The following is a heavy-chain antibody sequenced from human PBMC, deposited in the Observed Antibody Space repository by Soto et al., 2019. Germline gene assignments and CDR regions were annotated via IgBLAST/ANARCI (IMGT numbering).Heavy chain of an antibody. V-gene: IGHV3-23*05. CDR3: AKDTYSRSWYF. J-gene: IGHJ4*02. CDR2: IDKSGGDT. Sequence: EVQLLESGGDLVQPGGSLILPCAASGFIFTNYLMTCVRQAPGKGLEWVSSIDKSGGDTYYADSVKGRFTISRDNSKNTLYLQMNGLRAEDTALYYCAKDTYSRSWYFWGQGTLVTVSS. D-gene: IGHD2-2*01. CDR1: GFIFTNYL.